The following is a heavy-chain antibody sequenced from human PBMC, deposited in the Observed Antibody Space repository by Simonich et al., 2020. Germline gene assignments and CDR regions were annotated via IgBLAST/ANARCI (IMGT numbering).Heavy chain of an antibody. J-gene: IGHJ3*02. CDR2: ISGSGGST. Sequence: GGGLVQPGGSLRLSCAASGFTFSIYAMSWVRQAPGKGLEWVSAISGSGGSTYYEGSVKGRFTISRDNSKNTLYLQMNSLRAEGTDVYYCAEELGERITMIVVVIDAFDIWGQGTMVTVSS. CDR3: AEELGERITMIVVVIDAFDI. D-gene: IGHD3-22*01. V-gene: IGHV3-23*01. CDR1: GFTFSIYA.